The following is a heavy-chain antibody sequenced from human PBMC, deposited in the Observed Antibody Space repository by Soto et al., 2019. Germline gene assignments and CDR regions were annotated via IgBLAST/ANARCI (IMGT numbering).Heavy chain of an antibody. Sequence: AASVKVSCKASGGTFSSYAISWVRQAPGQGLEWMGGIIPIFGTANYAQKFQGRVTITADKSTSTAYMELSSLRSEDTAVYYCARDRGYCSGGSCYPPLFDPWGQGTLVTVSS. CDR2: IIPIFGTA. CDR3: ARDRGYCSGGSCYPPLFDP. CDR1: GGTFSSYA. V-gene: IGHV1-69*06. J-gene: IGHJ5*02. D-gene: IGHD2-15*01.